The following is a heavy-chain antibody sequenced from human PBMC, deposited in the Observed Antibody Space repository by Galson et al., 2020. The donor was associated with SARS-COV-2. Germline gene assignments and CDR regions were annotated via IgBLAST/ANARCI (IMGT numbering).Heavy chain of an antibody. V-gene: IGHV4-61*02. CDR1: GASIRSGRYH. D-gene: IGHD3-3*01. J-gene: IGHJ6*02. CDR2: IYTSGNT. CDR3: ARGEFFEFNYYGMDV. Sequence: SETLSLTCTVSGASIRSGRYHWSWIRQPAGKGLESIGRIYTSGNTNYNPSLKSRVTISLDTSNIQFSLRLRSVTAADTAVYYCARGEFFEFNYYGMDVWGQGTTVTVSS.